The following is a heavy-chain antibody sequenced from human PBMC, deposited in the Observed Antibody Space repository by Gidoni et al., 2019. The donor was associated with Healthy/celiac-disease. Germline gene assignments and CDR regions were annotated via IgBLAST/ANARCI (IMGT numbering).Heavy chain of an antibody. Sequence: QITLKESGPTLVKPTQTLTLTCTFSGFSLSTSGVVVGWIRQPPGKALEWIALIYWDDDKRYSPSLKSRLTITKDTSKNQVVLTMTNMDPVDTATYYCAHPGGATTAFDIWGQGTMVTVSS. D-gene: IGHD5-12*01. CDR1: GFSLSTSGVV. V-gene: IGHV2-5*02. J-gene: IGHJ3*02. CDR2: IYWDDDK. CDR3: AHPGGATTAFDI.